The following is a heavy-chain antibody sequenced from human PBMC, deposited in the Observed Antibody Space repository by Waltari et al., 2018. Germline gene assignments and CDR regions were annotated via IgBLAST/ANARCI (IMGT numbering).Heavy chain of an antibody. CDR1: GYSISSGYY. CDR3: ARVNYYEYNWFDP. Sequence: QVQLQESGPGLVKPSETLSLTCTVSGYSISSGYYWGWIRQPPGKGLEWIGSIYHSGSTYYNPSLKSRVTISVDTSKNQFSLKLSSVTAADTAVYYCARVNYYEYNWFDPWGQGTLVTVSS. CDR2: IYHSGST. J-gene: IGHJ5*02. D-gene: IGHD3-22*01. V-gene: IGHV4-38-2*02.